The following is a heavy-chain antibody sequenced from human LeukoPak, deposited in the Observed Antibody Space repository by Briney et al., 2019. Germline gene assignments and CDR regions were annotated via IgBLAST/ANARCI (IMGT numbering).Heavy chain of an antibody. Sequence: GGSLRLSCTASGFSFSNAWMTWVRQAPGKGLEWVGRIISRTSGGATDYAAPVRGRFTISRDDSQNTLHLQMNSLKTEDTAVYYRTTYRYSHDVIGYSYFDYWGQGTPVTVSS. V-gene: IGHV3-15*01. CDR2: IISRTSGGAT. CDR3: TTYRYSHDVIGYSYFDY. CDR1: GFSFSNAW. J-gene: IGHJ4*02. D-gene: IGHD3-22*01.